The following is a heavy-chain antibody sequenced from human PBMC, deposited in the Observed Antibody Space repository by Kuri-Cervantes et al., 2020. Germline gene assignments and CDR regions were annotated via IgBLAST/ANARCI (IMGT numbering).Heavy chain of an antibody. V-gene: IGHV1-8*02. Sequence: ASVKVSCKASGYTFTSYDIHWVRQATGQGLEWMGWMNPNGGNTGYAQKFQGRVTMTRNTSISTVYMELSSLRSEDTAVYCCSGGPVVPAPPFDSWGQGTLVTVSS. D-gene: IGHD2-21*02. CDR2: MNPNGGNT. J-gene: IGHJ4*02. CDR3: SGGPVVPAPPFDS. CDR1: GYTFTSYD.